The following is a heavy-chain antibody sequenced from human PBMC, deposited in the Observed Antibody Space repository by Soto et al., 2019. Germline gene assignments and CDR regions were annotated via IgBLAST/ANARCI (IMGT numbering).Heavy chain of an antibody. CDR1: GGTFSSYA. Sequence: QVQLVQSGAEVKKPGSSVKVSCKASGGTFSSYAVTWVRQAPGQGLEWMGGTIPMFGIEIYAQKFQGRVTLTADESTSTAYMELSSLRSEDTAVYYCARSTRGDYYYGMDVWGQGTTVTVSS. CDR2: TIPMFGIE. J-gene: IGHJ6*02. V-gene: IGHV1-69*01. CDR3: ARSTRGDYYYGMDV.